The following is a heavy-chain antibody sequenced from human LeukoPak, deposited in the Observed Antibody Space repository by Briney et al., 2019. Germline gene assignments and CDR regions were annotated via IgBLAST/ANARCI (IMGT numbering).Heavy chain of an antibody. V-gene: IGHV4-61*02. CDR2: IYTSGST. D-gene: IGHD4-17*01. Sequence: PSETLSLTCTVSGGSISSGSYYWTWIRQSAGKGLEWIGRIYTSGSTNYNPSLKSRVTISVDRSKNQFSLKLSSVTAADTAVYYCARGVVGDYEYYFDYWGQGTLVTVSS. CDR1: GGSISSGSYY. CDR3: ARGVVGDYEYYFDY. J-gene: IGHJ4*02.